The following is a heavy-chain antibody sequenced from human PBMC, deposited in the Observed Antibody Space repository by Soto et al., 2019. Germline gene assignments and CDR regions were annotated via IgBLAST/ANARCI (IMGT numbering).Heavy chain of an antibody. CDR3: AREGYDILTGYPRSYGMDV. V-gene: IGHV4-61*01. J-gene: IGHJ6*02. CDR2: IYYSGST. Sequence: SETLSLTCTVSGGSVSSGSCYWSWIRQPPGKGLEWIGYIYYSGSTNYNPSLKSRVTISVDTSKNQFSLKLSSVTAADTAVYYCAREGYDILTGYPRSYGMDVWGQGTTVTVSS. CDR1: GGSVSSGSCY. D-gene: IGHD3-9*01.